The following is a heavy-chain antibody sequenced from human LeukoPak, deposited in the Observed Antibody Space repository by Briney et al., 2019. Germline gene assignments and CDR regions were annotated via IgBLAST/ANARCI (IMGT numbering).Heavy chain of an antibody. Sequence: GESLTLSCAVSGFTFSNYAEHWVRQPPDKGLEWVAVISYYESNTHYADSVKSRFTISRDNSENKLYMQMNTLGLEDTAMYYCARDKRRGDEGYGGQGNVVTVSA. J-gene: IGHJ4*02. CDR3: ARDKRRGDEGY. D-gene: IGHD4-17*01. CDR2: ISYYESNT. V-gene: IGHV3-30-3*01. CDR1: GFTFSNYA.